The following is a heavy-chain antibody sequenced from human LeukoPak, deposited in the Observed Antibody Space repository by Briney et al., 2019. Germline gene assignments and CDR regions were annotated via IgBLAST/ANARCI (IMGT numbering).Heavy chain of an antibody. Sequence: PGGSLRLSCAASGFTVGSAWMSWVRQAPGKGLEWVGRINSDGSSTSYADSVKGRFTISRDNAKNSLYLQMSSLGAEDAALYYCAKDMGGTYGLWRPIDIWGQGTMVTVSS. V-gene: IGHV3-74*01. CDR2: INSDGSST. CDR3: AKDMGGTYGLWRPIDI. D-gene: IGHD1-26*01. J-gene: IGHJ3*02. CDR1: GFTVGSAW.